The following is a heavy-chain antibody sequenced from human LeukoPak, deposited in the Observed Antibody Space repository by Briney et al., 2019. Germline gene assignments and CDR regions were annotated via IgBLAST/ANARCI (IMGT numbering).Heavy chain of an antibody. CDR1: GGSISSSSYY. CDR3: ARPVPPTYDFWSGYGMDV. Sequence: SETLSLTCTVSGGSISSSSYYWGWIRQPPGKGLEWIGSIYYSGSTYYNPSLKSRVTISVDTSKNQFSLKLSSVTAADTAVYYCARPVPPTYDFWSGYGMDVWGQGTTVTVSS. CDR2: IYYSGST. J-gene: IGHJ6*02. D-gene: IGHD3-3*01. V-gene: IGHV4-39*01.